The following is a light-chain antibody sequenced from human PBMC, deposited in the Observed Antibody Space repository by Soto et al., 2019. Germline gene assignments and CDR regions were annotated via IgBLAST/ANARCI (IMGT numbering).Light chain of an antibody. CDR1: SSDVGTYNL. CDR2: EDN. V-gene: IGLV2-23*01. J-gene: IGLJ3*02. Sequence: QSALTQPASVSGSPGQSITISCTGTSSDVGTYNLVSWYQQHPGKAPKLMIYEDNKRPSGVSNRFSGSKSGNTASLTMSGLQAEDEADYYCGSYAGSGTLVFGGGTKLTVL. CDR3: GSYAGSGTLV.